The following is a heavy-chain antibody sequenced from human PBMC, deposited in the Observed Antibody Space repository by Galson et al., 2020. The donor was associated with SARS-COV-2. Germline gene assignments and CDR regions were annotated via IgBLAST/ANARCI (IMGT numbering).Heavy chain of an antibody. Sequence: GGSLRLSCAASGFTFSSYAMSWVRQAPGKGLEWVSAISGSGGSTYYADSVKGRFTISRDNSKNTLYLQMNSLRAEDTAVYYCASAGYSSSWYHPNFDYWGQGTLVTVSS. CDR2: ISGSGGST. V-gene: IGHV3-23*01. D-gene: IGHD6-13*01. CDR1: GFTFSSYA. CDR3: ASAGYSSSWYHPNFDY. J-gene: IGHJ4*02.